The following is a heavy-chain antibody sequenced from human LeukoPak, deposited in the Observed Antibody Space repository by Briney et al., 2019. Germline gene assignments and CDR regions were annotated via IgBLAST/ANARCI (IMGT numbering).Heavy chain of an antibody. CDR1: GFTFSSYG. V-gene: IGHV3-30*02. D-gene: IGHD3-3*01. CDR3: ANPGLLYYDFWSGYPHFDY. J-gene: IGHJ4*02. CDR2: IRYDGSNK. Sequence: GGSLRLSCAASGFTFSSYGMHWVRQAPGKGLEWVAFIRYDGSNKYYSDSVKGRFTISRDNSKNTLYLQMNSLRAEDTAVYYCANPGLLYYDFWSGYPHFDYWGQGTLVTVSS.